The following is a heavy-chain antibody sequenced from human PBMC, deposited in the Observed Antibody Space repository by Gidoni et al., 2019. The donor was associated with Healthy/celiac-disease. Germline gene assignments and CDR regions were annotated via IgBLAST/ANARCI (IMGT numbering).Heavy chain of an antibody. V-gene: IGHV3-48*03. CDR1: GFTFSSYE. D-gene: IGHD3-22*01. Sequence: EVQLVESGGGLVQPGGSLRLSCAASGFTFSSYEMNWVRQAPGKVLEWVSYISSSGSTIYYADSVKGRFTISRDNAKNSLYLQMNSLRAEDTAVYYCARSIVVVISPRHDAFDIWGQGTMVTVSS. CDR2: ISSSGSTI. CDR3: ARSIVVVISPRHDAFDI. J-gene: IGHJ3*02.